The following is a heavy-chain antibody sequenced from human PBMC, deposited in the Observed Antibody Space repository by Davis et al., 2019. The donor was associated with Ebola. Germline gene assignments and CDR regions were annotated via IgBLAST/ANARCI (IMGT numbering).Heavy chain of an antibody. Sequence: GESLKISCSASGFTFSSYAMHWVRQAPGKGLEYVSAISSNGGSTYYADSVKGRFTISRDNSKNTLYLQMNSLRAEDTAVYYCARDPTRTYYDFWSGSSDYYYGMDVWGQGTAVTVSS. J-gene: IGHJ6*02. CDR2: ISSNGGST. D-gene: IGHD3-3*01. V-gene: IGHV3-64*04. CDR3: ARDPTRTYYDFWSGSSDYYYGMDV. CDR1: GFTFSSYA.